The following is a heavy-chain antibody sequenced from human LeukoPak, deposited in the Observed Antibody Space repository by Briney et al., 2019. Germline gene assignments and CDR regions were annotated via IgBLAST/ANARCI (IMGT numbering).Heavy chain of an antibody. J-gene: IGHJ4*02. D-gene: IGHD3-10*01. CDR3: AKSTYYGSS. Sequence: GGSLRLSCAASGFTFSSYGTHWVRQAPGKGLEWVAVISYDGSNKYYADSVKGRFTISRDNSKNTLYLQMNSLRAEDTAVYYCAKSTYYGSSWGQGTLVTVSS. CDR1: GFTFSSYG. V-gene: IGHV3-30*18. CDR2: ISYDGSNK.